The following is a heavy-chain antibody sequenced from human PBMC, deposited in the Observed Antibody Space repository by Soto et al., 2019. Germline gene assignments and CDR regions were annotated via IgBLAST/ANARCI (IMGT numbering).Heavy chain of an antibody. CDR2: IYYSGGT. J-gene: IGHJ4*02. V-gene: IGHV4-59*08. Sequence: PSETLSLTCTVSGGSISSYYWSWIRQPPGKGLEWIGYIYYSGGTNYNPSLKSRVTISVATSKNQFSLKLSSVTAADTAVYYCARRYGAWNEGTFDYWGQGALVTVSS. CDR3: ARRYGAWNEGTFDY. D-gene: IGHD1-1*01. CDR1: GGSISSYY.